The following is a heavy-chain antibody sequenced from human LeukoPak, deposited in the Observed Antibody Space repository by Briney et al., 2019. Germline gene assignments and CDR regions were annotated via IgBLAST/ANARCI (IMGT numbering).Heavy chain of an antibody. J-gene: IGHJ4*02. CDR3: ASVTTGYFDY. V-gene: IGHV3-7*01. D-gene: IGHD4-11*01. CDR2: IKQDGGEK. CDR1: GFTFSNYW. Sequence: PGGSLRLSCTASGFTFSNYWMTWVRQAPGKGLEWVANIKQDGGEKYYVDSVKGRFTISRDNAKNSLYLQMNSLRAEDTAVYYCASVTTGYFDYWGQGTLVTVSS.